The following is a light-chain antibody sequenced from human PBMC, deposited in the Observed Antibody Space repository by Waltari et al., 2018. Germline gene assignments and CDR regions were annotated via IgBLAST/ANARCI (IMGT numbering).Light chain of an antibody. Sequence: DIVMTQSPDSLAVSLGERATINCKSSQSVFHSSYSKNYLTWYQQKPGQPPKLLIYWASTRQSGVPDRFSGSGSGTDFTLTISSLQAEDVALYYCQQHYSSPLTFGGGTKVEIQ. CDR3: QQHYSSPLT. CDR2: WAS. CDR1: QSVFHSSYSKNY. V-gene: IGKV4-1*01. J-gene: IGKJ4*01.